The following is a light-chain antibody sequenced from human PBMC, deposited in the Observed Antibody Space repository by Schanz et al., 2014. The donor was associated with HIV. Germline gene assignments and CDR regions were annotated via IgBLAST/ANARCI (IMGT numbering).Light chain of an antibody. J-gene: IGLJ2*01. CDR3: CSYGGSSTPVV. CDR2: DVN. Sequence: QSSLTQPASVSGSPGQSITISCTGTSSDVGPYNYVSWYQQHPGKAPKLMIYDVNYRPSGVSNRFSGSKSGNTASLTISGLQAEDEADYYCCSYGGSSTPVVLGGGTKLTVL. CDR1: SSDVGPYNY. V-gene: IGLV2-14*03.